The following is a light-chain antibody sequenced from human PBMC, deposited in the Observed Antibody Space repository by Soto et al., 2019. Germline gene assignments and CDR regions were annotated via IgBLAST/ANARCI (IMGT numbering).Light chain of an antibody. CDR3: QHYGNSPPSVT. V-gene: IGKV3-20*01. Sequence: EIVFTQSPGTVSLSPGEKATLSCQASQSFSSSYLAWYQQKPGQAPRLLIYGASSRATGIPDRFSGSGSGTDFTLTISRLEPEDFAVYYCQHYGNSPPSVTFGPGTKVDI. CDR2: GAS. J-gene: IGKJ3*01. CDR1: QSFSSSY.